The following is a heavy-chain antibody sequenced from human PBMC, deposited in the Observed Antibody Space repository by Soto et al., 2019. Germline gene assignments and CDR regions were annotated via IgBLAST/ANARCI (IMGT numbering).Heavy chain of an antibody. Sequence: QVQLVQSGAEVKKPGSSVKVSCKVSGGTFSSYAINWVRQAPGQGLEWMGGIIPISGTANYAEKFQGRVTITADESTSTAYIEVSSLRSEDTALNSRAREPRFSYGHPHHRGMDVSGPGTTVTVSS. D-gene: IGHD5-18*01. J-gene: IGHJ6*02. CDR2: IIPISGTA. CDR1: GGTFSSYA. V-gene: IGHV1-69*01. CDR3: AREPRFSYGHPHHRGMDV.